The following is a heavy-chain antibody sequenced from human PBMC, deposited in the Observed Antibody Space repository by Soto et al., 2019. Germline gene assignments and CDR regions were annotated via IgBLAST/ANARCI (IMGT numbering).Heavy chain of an antibody. CDR3: AKSMYSSSSRDYYYGMDV. Sequence: GGSLRLSCAASGFTFSTYGMHWVRQAPGKGLDWVAVISYDGSNKYYADSVKGRFTISRDNSKNTLYLQMNSLKAEDTAVYHCAKSMYSSSSRDYYYGMDVWGQGAKVTVSS. V-gene: IGHV3-30*18. J-gene: IGHJ6*02. D-gene: IGHD6-6*01. CDR2: ISYDGSNK. CDR1: GFTFSTYG.